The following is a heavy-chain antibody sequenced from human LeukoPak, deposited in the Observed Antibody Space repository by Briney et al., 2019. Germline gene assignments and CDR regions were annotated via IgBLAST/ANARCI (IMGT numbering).Heavy chain of an antibody. CDR2: INHSGST. CDR3: ARVERYNWNDGYYFDY. CDR1: GRSFSGYY. J-gene: IGHJ4*02. D-gene: IGHD1-1*01. Sequence: PSETLSLTCAVYGRSFSGYYWSWIRQPPGKGLEWIGEINHSGSTNYNPSLKSRVTISIDTSKNQFSLKMTYVTAADTAMYYCARVERYNWNDGYYFDYWGQGTLVTVSS. V-gene: IGHV4-34*01.